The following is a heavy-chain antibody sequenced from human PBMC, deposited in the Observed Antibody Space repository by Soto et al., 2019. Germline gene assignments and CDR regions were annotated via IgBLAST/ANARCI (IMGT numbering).Heavy chain of an antibody. CDR2: INPNIGGT. D-gene: IGHD3-9*01. CDR3: AKDSYYDILTGYSRNSFDI. V-gene: IGHV1-2*02. J-gene: IGHJ3*02. Sequence: SVKGSCKASGYMFTGYYMHWVRQAPGQGLEWMGWINPNIGGTNYAQRFQGRVTMTRDTSITTAYMELSRLRSDDTAVYYCAKDSYYDILTGYSRNSFDIWGQGTMVTVSS. CDR1: GYMFTGYY.